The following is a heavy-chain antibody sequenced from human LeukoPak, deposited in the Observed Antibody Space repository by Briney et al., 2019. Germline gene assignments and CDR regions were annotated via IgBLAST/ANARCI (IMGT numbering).Heavy chain of an antibody. CDR3: AKGPKQLLVGSRGYYFDY. D-gene: IGHD6-13*01. V-gene: IGHV3-21*01. CDR1: GFTFSSYA. CDR2: ISTSGLSI. J-gene: IGHJ4*02. Sequence: GGSLRLSCAASGFTFSSYAMSWVRQAPGKGLEWVSSISTSGLSIFYTHSVKGRFTISRDNAKNSLYLQMNNLRAEDTAVYYCAKGPKQLLVGSRGYYFDYWGQGTLVTVSS.